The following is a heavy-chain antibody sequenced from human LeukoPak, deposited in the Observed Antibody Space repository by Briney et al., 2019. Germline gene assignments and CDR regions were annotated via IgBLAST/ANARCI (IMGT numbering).Heavy chain of an antibody. CDR2: ISGSYSYI. J-gene: IGHJ4*02. Sequence: TGGSLRLSCAASGFTFSNYYLNWVRQAPGKGLEWVSSISGSYSYIYYADSVKGRFTISRDSAKNSLYLQMNSLRAEDTAVYYCAREGVSLIDCWGQGTLVTVSS. CDR3: AREGVSLIDC. CDR1: GFTFSNYY. V-gene: IGHV3-21*01.